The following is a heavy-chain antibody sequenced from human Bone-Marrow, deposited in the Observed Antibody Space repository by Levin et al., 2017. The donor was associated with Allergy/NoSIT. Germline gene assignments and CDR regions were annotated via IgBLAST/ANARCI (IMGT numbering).Heavy chain of an antibody. CDR3: ARGGASSNDY. D-gene: IGHD6-13*01. Sequence: GASVKVSCSVSGYTFSDYYIHWIRQTPGQGLEWIGWIDPTRGATQFAEKFHARVVLTRNSSISTAYMEVGKLRSDDTALYYCARGGASSNDYWGQGTLVTVSS. CDR2: IDPTRGAT. J-gene: IGHJ4*02. CDR1: GYTFSDYY. V-gene: IGHV1-2*02.